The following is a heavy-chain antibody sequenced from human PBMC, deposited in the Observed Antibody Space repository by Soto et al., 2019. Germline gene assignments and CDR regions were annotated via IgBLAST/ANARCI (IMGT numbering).Heavy chain of an antibody. J-gene: IGHJ4*02. CDR2: INSDGSST. CDR3: AKDHYYYDSSGYFGPTDY. V-gene: IGHV3-74*01. CDR1: GFTFSSYW. Sequence: PGGSLRLSCAASGFTFSSYWMHWVRQAPGKGLVWVSRINSDGSSTSYADSVKGRFTISRDNAKNTLYLQMNSLRAEDTAVYYCAKDHYYYDSSGYFGPTDYWGQGTLVTVSS. D-gene: IGHD3-22*01.